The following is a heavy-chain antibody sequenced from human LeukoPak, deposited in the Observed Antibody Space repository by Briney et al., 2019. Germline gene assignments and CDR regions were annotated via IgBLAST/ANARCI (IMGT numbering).Heavy chain of an antibody. CDR2: IYSDNT. CDR3: ARSSRLGVFDY. CDR1: GFTVSSNS. V-gene: IGHV3-53*01. J-gene: IGHJ4*02. Sequence: GGSLRLSCTVSGFTVSSNSMSWVRQAPGKGLEWVSFIYSDNTHYSDSVKGRFTISRDNSKNTLYLQMNSLRAEDTAVYYCARSSRLGVFDYWGQGTLVTVSS. D-gene: IGHD3-10*01.